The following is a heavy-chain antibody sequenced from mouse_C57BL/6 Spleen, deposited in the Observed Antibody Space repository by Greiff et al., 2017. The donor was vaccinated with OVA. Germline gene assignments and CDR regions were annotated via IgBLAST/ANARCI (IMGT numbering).Heavy chain of an antibody. J-gene: IGHJ3*01. CDR2: ISYDGSN. V-gene: IGHV3-6*01. D-gene: IGHD2-4*01. CDR1: GYSITSGYY. Sequence: DVKLQESGPGLVKPSQSLSLTCSVTGYSITSGYYWNWIRQFPGNKLEWMGYISYDGSNNYNPSLKNRISITRDTSKNQFFLKLNSVTTEDTATYYCARDNDYSWFAYWGQGTLVTVSA. CDR3: ARDNDYSWFAY.